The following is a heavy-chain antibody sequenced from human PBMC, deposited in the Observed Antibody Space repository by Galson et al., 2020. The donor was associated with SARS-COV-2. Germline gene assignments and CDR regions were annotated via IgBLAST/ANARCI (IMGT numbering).Heavy chain of an antibody. Sequence: ASVQVSCKASVYTLTSYYMHWVRQAPGQGLEWMGIINPSGGSTSYAQKFQGRVTMTRDTSTSTVYMELSSLRSEDTAVYYCARDPTVTTHLGDYLYYYYGMDVWGQGTTVTVSS. CDR2: INPSGGST. J-gene: IGHJ6*02. D-gene: IGHD4-4*01. CDR1: VYTLTSYY. CDR3: ARDPTVTTHLGDYLYYYYGMDV. V-gene: IGHV1-46*01.